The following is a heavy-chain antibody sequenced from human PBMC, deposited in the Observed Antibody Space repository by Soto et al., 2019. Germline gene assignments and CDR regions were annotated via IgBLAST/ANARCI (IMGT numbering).Heavy chain of an antibody. CDR2: INHSGST. Sequence: QVQLQQWGAGLLKPSETLSLTCAVYGGSFSGYYWSWIRQPPGKGLEWIGEINHSGSTNYNPSLKSRVTISVDTSKNQFSLKLSSVTAADTAVYYCARGRIGEDSSGYYYGGGDYWGQGTLVTVSS. V-gene: IGHV4-34*01. D-gene: IGHD3-22*01. CDR1: GGSFSGYY. CDR3: ARGRIGEDSSGYYYGGGDY. J-gene: IGHJ4*02.